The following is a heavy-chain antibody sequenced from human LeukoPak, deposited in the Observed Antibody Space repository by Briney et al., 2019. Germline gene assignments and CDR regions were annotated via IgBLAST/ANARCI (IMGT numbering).Heavy chain of an antibody. V-gene: IGHV4-31*03. Sequence: PSETLSLTCTVSGGSISSDGYYWSWIRQHPGKGLEWIGYIYYSGSTYYNPSLKSRVTISVDTSKNQFSLKLSSVTAADTAVYYCARDIITLVRGVITIQDYWGQGTLVTVSS. CDR2: IYYSGST. J-gene: IGHJ4*02. CDR3: ARDIITLVRGVITIQDY. D-gene: IGHD3-10*01. CDR1: GGSISSDGYY.